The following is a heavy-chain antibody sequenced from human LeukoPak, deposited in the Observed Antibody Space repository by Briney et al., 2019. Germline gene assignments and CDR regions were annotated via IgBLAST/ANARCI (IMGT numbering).Heavy chain of an antibody. J-gene: IGHJ4*02. Sequence: GGSLRLSCAASGFTFSDYYLSWIRQAPGKWLEWVSKISSGSTYTDYAESVKGRFTISRDNAKNSLYLQMSSLRAEDTAVYYCARAAGGYYDSSGYFSNWGQGTLVTVSP. D-gene: IGHD3-22*01. CDR3: ARAAGGYYDSSGYFSN. V-gene: IGHV3-11*05. CDR1: GFTFSDYY. CDR2: ISSGSTYT.